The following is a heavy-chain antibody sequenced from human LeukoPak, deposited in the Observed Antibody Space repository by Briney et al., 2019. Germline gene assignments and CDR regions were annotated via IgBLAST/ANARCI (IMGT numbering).Heavy chain of an antibody. CDR2: ISSSGSTM. Sequence: GGSLRLSCAASGFTFSDYYMSWIRQAPGKGLEWVSYISSSGSTMYYADSVKGRFTISRDNAKNSLYLQMNSLRAEDTAVYYCARDDILTGSYYYYGMDVWGQGTTVTVSS. CDR1: GFTFSDYY. D-gene: IGHD3-9*01. CDR3: ARDDILTGSYYYYGMDV. J-gene: IGHJ6*02. V-gene: IGHV3-11*01.